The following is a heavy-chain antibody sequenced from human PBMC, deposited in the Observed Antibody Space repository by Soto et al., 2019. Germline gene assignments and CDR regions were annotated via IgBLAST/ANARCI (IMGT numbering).Heavy chain of an antibody. J-gene: IGHJ4*02. CDR1: GGSISSYY. V-gene: IGHV4-59*01. D-gene: IGHD1-1*01. Sequence: PSETLYLTCTVSGGSISSYYWIWIRQPPGKGLEWIGYIYYSGSTNYNPSLKSRVTISVDTSKNQFSLKMSSVTAADTAVYYCARLATRYYFDYWGQGTLVTVS. CDR2: IYYSGST. CDR3: ARLATRYYFDY.